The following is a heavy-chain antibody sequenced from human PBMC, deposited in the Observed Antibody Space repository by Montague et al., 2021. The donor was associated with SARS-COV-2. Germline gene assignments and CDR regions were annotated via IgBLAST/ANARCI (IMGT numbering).Heavy chain of an antibody. Sequence: SETLSLTCTVSGGSINDHCRSWIRQSPGKGLEWIGYISSNGKTNYNPSLKSRVTLSADASRNEFSLKLDSVTAADTAVYFCARRGYYDSAGYHWHLDLWGRGMLVTVSS. CDR1: GGSINDHC. CDR2: ISSNGKT. CDR3: ARRGYYDSAGYHWHLDL. D-gene: IGHD3-22*01. V-gene: IGHV4-4*09. J-gene: IGHJ2*01.